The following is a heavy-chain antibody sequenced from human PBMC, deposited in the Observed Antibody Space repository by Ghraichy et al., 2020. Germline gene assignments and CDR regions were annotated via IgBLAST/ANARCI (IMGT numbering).Heavy chain of an antibody. V-gene: IGHV4-59*01. CDR3: ARTLGGSYYYN. D-gene: IGHD1-26*01. Sequence: SETLSLTCTVSGGSISSYYWSWIRQPPGKGLEWIGYIYYSGSTNYNPSLKSRVTISVDTSKNQFSLKLSSVTAADTAVYYCARTLGGSYYYNWGQGTLVTVSS. CDR1: GGSISSYY. J-gene: IGHJ4*02. CDR2: IYYSGST.